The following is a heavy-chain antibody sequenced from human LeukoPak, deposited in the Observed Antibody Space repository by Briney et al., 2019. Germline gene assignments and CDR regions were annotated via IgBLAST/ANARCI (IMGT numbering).Heavy chain of an antibody. Sequence: GGSLRLSCTVSGFTVSSNSMSWVRQAPGKGLEWVSFIYSGGNTHYSDSVKGRFTISRDNSKNTLYLQMNSLRAEDTAVYYCARRAVAGQGGNFDYWGQGTLVTVSS. V-gene: IGHV3-66*04. J-gene: IGHJ4*02. CDR2: IYSGGNT. CDR1: GFTVSSNS. CDR3: ARRAVAGQGGNFDY. D-gene: IGHD6-19*01.